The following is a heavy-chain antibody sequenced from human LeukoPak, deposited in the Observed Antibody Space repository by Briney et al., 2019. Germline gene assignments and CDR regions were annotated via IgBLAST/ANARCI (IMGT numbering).Heavy chain of an antibody. J-gene: IGHJ4*02. D-gene: IGHD1-26*01. Sequence: GGSLRLSCAASGFTFSSCAMSWVRQAPGKGLEWVSGISGSGGSTYYADSVKGRFTISRDNSKNTLFLQMNGLRAEDTAVYYCAKKHPISPMVGTTLDSWGQGTLVTVSS. CDR1: GFTFSSCA. CDR2: ISGSGGST. CDR3: AKKHPISPMVGTTLDS. V-gene: IGHV3-23*01.